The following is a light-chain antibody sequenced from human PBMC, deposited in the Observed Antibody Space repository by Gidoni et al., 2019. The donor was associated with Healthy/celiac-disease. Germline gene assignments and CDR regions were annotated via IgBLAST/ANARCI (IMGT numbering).Light chain of an antibody. V-gene: IGKV1-39*01. CDR2: AAS. CDR1: QSISSY. CDR3: PQSYSSPGWT. Sequence: DIQMTQSPSSLSASVGDRVTITCRASQSISSYLNWYQQKPGKAPKLLIYAASSLQSGVPSRFSGSGSGTDFTLTISSLQPEDFATYYCPQSYSSPGWTFGQGTKVEIK. J-gene: IGKJ1*01.